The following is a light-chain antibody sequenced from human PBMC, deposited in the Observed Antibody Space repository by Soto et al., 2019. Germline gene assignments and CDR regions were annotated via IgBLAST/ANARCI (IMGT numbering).Light chain of an antibody. J-gene: IGLJ3*02. CDR1: SSDVGAYKF. CDR2: DVS. V-gene: IGLV2-14*01. Sequence: QSVLTQPASVSGSPVQSITISCTGTSSDVGAYKFVSWYQQHPDKAPKLLIYDVSNRPSGVSNRFSGSKSGYKASLTIYGLQAEDEADYYCMSYTSTTTVVFGGGTK. CDR3: MSYTSTTTVV.